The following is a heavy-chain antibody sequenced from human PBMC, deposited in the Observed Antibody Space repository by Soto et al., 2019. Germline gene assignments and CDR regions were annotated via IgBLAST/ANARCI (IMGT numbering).Heavy chain of an antibody. CDR2: IIPIFGTA. J-gene: IGHJ6*02. D-gene: IGHD3-22*01. CDR3: AERAIITMIVAKEPYYYYYGMDV. CDR1: GGTFSSYA. Sequence: QVQLVQSGAEVKKPGSSVKVSCKASGGTFSSYAISWVRQAPGPGLEWMGWIIPIFGTANYAQKFQGRVTINADESTSTAYMEQSSLRTKDTAVYYCAERAIITMIVAKEPYYYYYGMDVWRQGHTVTVS. V-gene: IGHV1-69*01.